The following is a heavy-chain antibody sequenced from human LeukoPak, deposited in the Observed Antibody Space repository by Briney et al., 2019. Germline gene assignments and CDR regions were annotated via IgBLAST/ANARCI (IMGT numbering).Heavy chain of an antibody. J-gene: IGHJ4*02. CDR2: ISSSSSTI. Sequence: GGSLRLSCAASGFTFSCYSMNWVRQAPGKGLEWVSYISSSSSTIYYADSVKGRFTISRDNAKNSLYLQMNSLRAEDTAVYYCARDYYDRDFDYWGQGTLVTVSS. V-gene: IGHV3-48*04. CDR1: GFTFSCYS. CDR3: ARDYYDRDFDY. D-gene: IGHD3-22*01.